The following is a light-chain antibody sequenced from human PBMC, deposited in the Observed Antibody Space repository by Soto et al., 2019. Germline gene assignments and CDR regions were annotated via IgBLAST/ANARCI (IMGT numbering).Light chain of an antibody. CDR1: SSDVGGYNY. CDR3: SSYTSRSTV. Sequence: QSVLTQPASVSGSPGQSITISCTGTSSDVGGYNYVSWYQQHPGKAPKLMIYDVSNRPSGVSNRFSGSKSGNTASLTISGLQAEDEADYYCSSYTSRSTVFGGGTKLTVL. V-gene: IGLV2-14*01. CDR2: DVS. J-gene: IGLJ2*01.